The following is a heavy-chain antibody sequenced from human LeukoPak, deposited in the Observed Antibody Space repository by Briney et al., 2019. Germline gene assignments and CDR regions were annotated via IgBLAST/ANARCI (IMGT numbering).Heavy chain of an antibody. CDR2: FHHSGNT. CDR1: GASISRYY. Sequence: SETLSLTCSVSGASISRYYWSWIRQTPGKGLEWIGYFHHSGNTNYSPSLSSRITMSVDTSKNQFSLRLNSVTAADTAIYYCARRAAALDSWGQGTLVTVSS. J-gene: IGHJ4*02. D-gene: IGHD6-13*01. V-gene: IGHV4-59*12. CDR3: ARRAAALDS.